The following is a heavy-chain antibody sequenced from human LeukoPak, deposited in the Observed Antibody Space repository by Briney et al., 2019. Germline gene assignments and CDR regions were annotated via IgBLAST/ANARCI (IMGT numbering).Heavy chain of an antibody. CDR3: AASYYYGSGSYLGDYYYMDV. CDR1: GYTFTNYG. V-gene: IGHV1-18*01. CDR2: ISAYNGKT. Sequence: ASVKVSCKASGYTFTNYGLSWVRQAPGQGLEWMGWISAYNGKTNYAQKLQGRVTMTTDTATSTAYMELSRLRSDDTAVYYCAASYYYGSGSYLGDYYYMDVWGKGTTVTVSS. D-gene: IGHD3-10*01. J-gene: IGHJ6*03.